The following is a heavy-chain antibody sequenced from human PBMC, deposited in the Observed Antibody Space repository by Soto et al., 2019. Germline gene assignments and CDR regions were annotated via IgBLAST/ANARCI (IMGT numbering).Heavy chain of an antibody. Sequence: EVQLVESGGGVVQPGRSVRLSCAASGFIFDDYGMHWVRQGPGKGLEWVSGISWNSGSIGYADSVKGRFTISRDNAKNSLALQMNSVRAEDTALYYCVKDASATYYDYIWVSYRLLFDYWGQGTLVTVSS. J-gene: IGHJ4*02. CDR2: ISWNSGSI. CDR1: GFIFDDYG. CDR3: VKDASATYYDYIWVSYRLLFDY. D-gene: IGHD3-16*02. V-gene: IGHV3-9*01.